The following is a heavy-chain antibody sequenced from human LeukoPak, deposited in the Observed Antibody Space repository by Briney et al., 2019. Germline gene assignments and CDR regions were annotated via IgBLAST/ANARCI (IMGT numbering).Heavy chain of an antibody. CDR3: ARGGGYCSGGSCCCY. CDR2: ISSSGGTI. CDR1: GFTFSSYE. V-gene: IGHV3-48*03. J-gene: IGHJ4*02. D-gene: IGHD2-15*01. Sequence: GGSLRLSCAAAGFTFSSYEMSWVRQAPGKGREWVSYISSSGGTIYYADSVEGRFTISRDNAKNSLYLQMNSLRAEDTAVYYCARGGGYCSGGSCCCYWGQGTLVTVSS.